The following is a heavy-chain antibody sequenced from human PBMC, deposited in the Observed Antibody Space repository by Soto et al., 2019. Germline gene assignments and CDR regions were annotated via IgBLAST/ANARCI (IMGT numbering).Heavy chain of an antibody. Sequence: GESLKISCQGSGYSFTSYWIGWVRQMPGKGLEWVGIFYPGDSDTRYSPSFQGQVTISADTSISTAYLQLNSLKASDTAMYYCARAPSRAIWYNGLFYFDFWGQGTPVTVSS. CDR3: ARAPSRAIWYNGLFYFDF. CDR1: GYSFTSYW. V-gene: IGHV5-51*01. J-gene: IGHJ4*02. D-gene: IGHD1-1*01. CDR2: FYPGDSDT.